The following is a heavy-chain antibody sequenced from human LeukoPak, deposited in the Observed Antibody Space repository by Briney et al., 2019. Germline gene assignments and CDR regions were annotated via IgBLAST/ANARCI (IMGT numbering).Heavy chain of an antibody. V-gene: IGHV3-30-3*01. CDR3: ARGYDWYFDL. J-gene: IGHJ2*01. D-gene: IGHD1-14*01. CDR1: GFTFSSYA. Sequence: GGSLRLSCAASGFTFSSYAMHWVRQAPGKGLEWVAVISYDGSNKYYADSVKGRFTISRDNSKNTLYLQMNSLRAEDTAVYYCARGYDWYFDLWGRGTLVTVSS. CDR2: ISYDGSNK.